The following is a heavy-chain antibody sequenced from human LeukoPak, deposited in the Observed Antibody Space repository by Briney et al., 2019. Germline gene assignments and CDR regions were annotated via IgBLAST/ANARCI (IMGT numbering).Heavy chain of an antibody. J-gene: IGHJ4*02. Sequence: PGGSLRLSCAASGFTFSSYAMSWVRQAPGKGLEWVSVISGGGGSTYYADSVKGRFTISRDNSKSTLYLQMDSLRAEDTAVYYCAKAGGSSGWRGFDYWGQGTLVTVSS. D-gene: IGHD6-19*01. CDR2: ISGGGGST. CDR1: GFTFSSYA. V-gene: IGHV3-23*01. CDR3: AKAGGSSGWRGFDY.